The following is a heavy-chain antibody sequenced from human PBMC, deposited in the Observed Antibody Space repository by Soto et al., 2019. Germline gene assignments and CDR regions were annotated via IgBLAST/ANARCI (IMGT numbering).Heavy chain of an antibody. CDR1: GDTFTEYY. J-gene: IGHJ4*02. D-gene: IGHD2-21*02. CDR2: VNPSGGHT. CDR3: ARGGHVVVVTAALDY. V-gene: IGHV1-46*01. Sequence: ALVKVSCKASGDTFTEYYIHWVRQAPGQGLEWMGTVNPSGGHTTYAQHFLGRVTMTRDTSTSTLYMELTSLTSEDTAVYYCARGGHVVVVTAALDYWGQGTLVTVSS.